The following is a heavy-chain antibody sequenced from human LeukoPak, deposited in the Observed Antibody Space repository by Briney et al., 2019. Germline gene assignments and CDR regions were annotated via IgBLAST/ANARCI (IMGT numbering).Heavy chain of an antibody. CDR2: ISGSGGST. J-gene: IGHJ4*02. CDR3: AKGVTYGHFDY. D-gene: IGHD3-16*01. CDR1: GFTVSSNY. Sequence: GGSLRLSCAASGFTVSSNYMSWVRQAPGKGLEWVSAISGSGGSTYYADSVKGRFTISRDNSKNTLYLQMNSLRAEDTAVYYCAKGVTYGHFDYWGQGTLVTVSS. V-gene: IGHV3-23*01.